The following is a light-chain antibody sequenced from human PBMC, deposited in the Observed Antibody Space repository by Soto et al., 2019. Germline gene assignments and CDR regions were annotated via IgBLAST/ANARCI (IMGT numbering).Light chain of an antibody. CDR3: QSFDGSLRGSV. CDR1: SSNIGPGYD. J-gene: IGLJ1*01. V-gene: IGLV1-40*01. CDR2: GNN. Sequence: QSVLTQPPSVSGAPGQRVTIPCTGSSSNIGPGYDVHWYQQIPGTAPKLLIYGNNNRPSGVPDRFSGSKSGTSASLAITGLQAEDEADYYCQSFDGSLRGSVFGTGTKLTVL.